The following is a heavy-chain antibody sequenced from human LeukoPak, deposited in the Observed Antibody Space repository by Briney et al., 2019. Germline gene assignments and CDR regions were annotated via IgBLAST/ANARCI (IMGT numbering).Heavy chain of an antibody. D-gene: IGHD5-24*01. CDR2: INHSGST. Sequence: SEALSLTCAVYGGSFSGYYWSWIRQPPGKGLEWIGEINHSGSTNYNPSLKSRVTISVDTSKNQFSLKLSSVTAADTAVYYCASRDGYNYYANFDYWGQGTLVTVSS. CDR3: ASRDGYNYYANFDY. J-gene: IGHJ4*02. V-gene: IGHV4-34*01. CDR1: GGSFSGYY.